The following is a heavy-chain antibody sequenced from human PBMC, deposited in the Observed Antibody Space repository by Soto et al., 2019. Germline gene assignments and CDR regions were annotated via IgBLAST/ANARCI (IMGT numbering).Heavy chain of an antibody. Sequence: GGSLRLSCAASGFTFDDYAMHWVRQAPGKGLEWVSGISWNSGSIGYADSVKGRFTISRDNAKNSLYLQMNSLRAEDTALYYCAKLNGSGWSRLYYYYMDVWGKGTTVTVSS. J-gene: IGHJ6*03. CDR1: GFTFDDYA. CDR3: AKLNGSGWSRLYYYYMDV. V-gene: IGHV3-9*01. D-gene: IGHD6-19*01. CDR2: ISWNSGSI.